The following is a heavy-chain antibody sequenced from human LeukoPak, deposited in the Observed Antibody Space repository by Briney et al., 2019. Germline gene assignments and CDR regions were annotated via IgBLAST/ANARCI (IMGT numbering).Heavy chain of an antibody. CDR1: GFTFSSYA. CDR3: ARDSGVVAIFRYFDY. CDR2: ISYDGSNK. Sequence: PGRSLRLSCAASGFTFSSYAMHWVRQAPGKGLEWVAVISYDGSNKYYADSVKGRFTISRDNSKNTLYLQMNSLRAEDTAVYYCARDSGVVAIFRYFDYWGQGTLVTVSS. V-gene: IGHV3-30-3*01. J-gene: IGHJ4*02. D-gene: IGHD3-9*01.